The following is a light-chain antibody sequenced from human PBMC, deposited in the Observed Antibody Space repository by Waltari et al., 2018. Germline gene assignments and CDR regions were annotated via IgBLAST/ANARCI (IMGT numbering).Light chain of an antibody. CDR3: QQYNRWPPIT. Sequence: EIVMTQSPATLSVSPGATAPLSCRASQSVGPNVAWYQKKPGQAPRLLIYDASTRATSIPAKFRGSGSGTEFTLTISSLQSEDSAVYYCQQYNRWPPITFGRGTRLEIK. CDR1: QSVGPN. J-gene: IGKJ5*01. CDR2: DAS. V-gene: IGKV3-15*01.